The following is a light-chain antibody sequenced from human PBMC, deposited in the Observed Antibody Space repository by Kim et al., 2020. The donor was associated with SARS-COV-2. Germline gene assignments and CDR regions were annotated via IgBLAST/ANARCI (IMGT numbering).Light chain of an antibody. CDR1: SSNIGSNY. CDR2: RNN. Sequence: QSVLTQPPAASGTPGQGVTISCSGSSSNIGSNYVYWYQQLPGTAPTLLIYRNNQRPSGVPDRFSGSKSGTSASLAISGLRSEDEADYYCAAGDASLSGYVFGTGTKVTVL. J-gene: IGLJ1*01. CDR3: AAGDASLSGYV. V-gene: IGLV1-47*01.